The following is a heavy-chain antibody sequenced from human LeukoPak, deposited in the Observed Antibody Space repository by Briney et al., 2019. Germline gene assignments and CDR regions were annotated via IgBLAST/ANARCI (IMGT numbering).Heavy chain of an antibody. Sequence: GGSLRLSCAASGFTFSSYAMSWVRQAPGKGLEWVSAISGSGGSTYYADSVKGRFTISRDNSKNTLYLQMNSLRAEDTAVYYCAKTPRYYDSSGCFDYWGQGALVTVSS. CDR2: ISGSGGST. CDR3: AKTPRYYDSSGCFDY. V-gene: IGHV3-23*01. D-gene: IGHD3-22*01. CDR1: GFTFSSYA. J-gene: IGHJ4*02.